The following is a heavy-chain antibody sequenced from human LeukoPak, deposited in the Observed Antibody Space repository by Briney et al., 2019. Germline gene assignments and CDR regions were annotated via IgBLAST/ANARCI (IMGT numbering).Heavy chain of an antibody. CDR3: AILGCSVSDYFTDY. Sequence: PSETLSLTCSVSGGSISRSRCYWGWSRQPPGKGLEWIGTIYNNGDTYYNPSLKSRLTISVDTSKNQFSLELTSVTAADTAVYYCAILGCSVSDYFTDYWGQGTLVTVSS. D-gene: IGHD5/OR15-5a*01. CDR1: GGSISRSRCY. V-gene: IGHV4-39*01. J-gene: IGHJ4*02. CDR2: IYNNGDT.